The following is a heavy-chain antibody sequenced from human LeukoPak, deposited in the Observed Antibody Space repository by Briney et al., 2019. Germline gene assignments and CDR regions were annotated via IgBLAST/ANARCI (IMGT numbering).Heavy chain of an antibody. CDR3: VRGSSGWYRTDY. J-gene: IGHJ4*02. D-gene: IGHD6-19*01. Sequence: PGGSLRLSCAASGFTFSDYYMSWIRQAPGKGLEWVSYISGSGSTKYHSDSVSRRFTISRDNAKNLLYLQMNSLSAEDRGVYYCVRGSSGWYRTDYWGQGTLVSVSS. CDR1: GFTFSDYY. CDR2: ISGSGSTK. V-gene: IGHV3-11*01.